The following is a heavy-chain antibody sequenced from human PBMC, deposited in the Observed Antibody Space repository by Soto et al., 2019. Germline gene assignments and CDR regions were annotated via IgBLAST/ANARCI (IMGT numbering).Heavy chain of an antibody. CDR2: IHYSGSI. V-gene: IGHV4-59*08. CDR1: GGSISYEYYH. J-gene: IGHJ6*03. CDR3: ARGAYGDLNYYYYYMDV. Sequence: SETLSLTCTVSGGSISYEYYHWTWIRQSPGKGLEWIGYIHYSGSIIYNPSFKSRVTISVDTSKNQFSLKLSSVTAADTAVYYCARGAYGDLNYYYYYMDVWGKGTTVTVSS. D-gene: IGHD4-17*01.